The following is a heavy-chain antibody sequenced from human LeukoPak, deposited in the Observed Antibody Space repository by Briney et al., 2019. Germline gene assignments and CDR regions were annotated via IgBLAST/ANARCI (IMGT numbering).Heavy chain of an antibody. Sequence: GGSLRLSCAASGFTFSSYWMSWVRQAPGKGLELVANIKQDGSEKYYVDSVKGRFTISRDNAKNSLYLQMNSLRAEDTAVYYCARGRLLWFGELLSYFDYWGQGTLVTVSS. CDR2: IKQDGSEK. CDR3: ARGRLLWFGELLSYFDY. V-gene: IGHV3-7*01. D-gene: IGHD3-10*01. CDR1: GFTFSSYW. J-gene: IGHJ4*02.